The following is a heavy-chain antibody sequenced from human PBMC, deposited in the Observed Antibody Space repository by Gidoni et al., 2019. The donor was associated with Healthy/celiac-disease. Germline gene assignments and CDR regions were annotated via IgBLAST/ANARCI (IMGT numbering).Heavy chain of an antibody. D-gene: IGHD1-26*01. V-gene: IGHV3-73*01. Sequence: EVQLVESGGGLVQPGGSLKLSCAASGFTFSGSAMHWVRQASGKGLEWVGRIRSKANSYATAYAASVKGRFTISRDDSKNTAYLQMNSLKTEDTAVYYCTRHAPIVGATLGDAFDIWGQGTMVTVSS. J-gene: IGHJ3*02. CDR3: TRHAPIVGATLGDAFDI. CDR2: IRSKANSYAT. CDR1: GFTFSGSA.